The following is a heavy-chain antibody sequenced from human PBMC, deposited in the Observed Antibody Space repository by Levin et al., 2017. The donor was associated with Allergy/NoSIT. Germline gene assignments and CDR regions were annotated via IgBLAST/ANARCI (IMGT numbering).Heavy chain of an antibody. V-gene: IGHV1-69*01. CDR3: ARNGAPSVLRFLEWPSYYFDY. CDR1: GGTFSSYA. J-gene: IGHJ4*02. D-gene: IGHD3-3*01. CDR2: IIPIFGTA. Sequence: KISCKASGGTFSSYAISWVRQAPGQGLEWMGGIIPIFGTANYAQKFQGRVTITADESTSTAYMELSSLRSEDTAVYYCARNGAPSVLRFLEWPSYYFDYWGQGTLVTVSS.